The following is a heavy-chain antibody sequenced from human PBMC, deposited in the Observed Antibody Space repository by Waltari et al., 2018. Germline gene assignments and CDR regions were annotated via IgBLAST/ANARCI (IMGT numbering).Heavy chain of an antibody. CDR2: IYYSGST. Sequence: QVQLQESGPGLVKPSETLSLTCTVSGGSISSYYWSWIRQPPGKGLEWIGYIYYSGSTNYNPSLKSRVTISVDTSKNQFSLKLSSVTAAGTAVYYCAIGYSSGWYYAFDIWGQGTMVTVSS. CDR1: GGSISSYY. V-gene: IGHV4-59*01. D-gene: IGHD6-19*01. CDR3: AIGYSSGWYYAFDI. J-gene: IGHJ3*02.